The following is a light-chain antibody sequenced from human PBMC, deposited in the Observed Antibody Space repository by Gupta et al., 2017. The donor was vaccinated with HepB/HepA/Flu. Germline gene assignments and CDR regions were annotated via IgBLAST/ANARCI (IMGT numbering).Light chain of an antibody. CDR3: QAWNSSTVV. CDR2: QDT. CDR1: EFGDKY. V-gene: IGLV3-1*01. Sequence: SFELTHPLSVSVSPGQTASITCSGDEFGDKYGSWYQQKPGQSPLLVIYQDTKRPSGIPDLFSGSDSETTATLSISGTQAMDEADYYYQAWNSSTVVFGGGTKLTVL. J-gene: IGLJ2*01.